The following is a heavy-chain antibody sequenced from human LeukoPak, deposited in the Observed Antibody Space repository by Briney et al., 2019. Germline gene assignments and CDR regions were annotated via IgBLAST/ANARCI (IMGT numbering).Heavy chain of an antibody. D-gene: IGHD2-2*01. CDR3: ARGHQYQLMDSYYGMDV. V-gene: IGHV1-18*01. CDR1: GYTFTSYG. J-gene: IGHJ6*02. Sequence: GASVKVPCKASGYTFTSYGISWVRQAPGQGLEWMGWISAYNGNTNYAQKLQGRVTMTTDTSTSTAYMELRSLRSDDTAVYYCARGHQYQLMDSYYGMDVWGQGTTVTVSS. CDR2: ISAYNGNT.